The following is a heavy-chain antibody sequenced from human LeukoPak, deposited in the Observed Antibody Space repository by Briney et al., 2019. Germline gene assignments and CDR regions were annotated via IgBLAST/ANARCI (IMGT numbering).Heavy chain of an antibody. Sequence: GGSLRLSCAASGFTLSSYAIHWVRQAPGKGLEWVAVISYDGSNKYYADSVKGRFTISRDNSKNTLYLQMNSLRAEDTAVYYCARGRDGYNYGGFDYGGQGTLVTVS. J-gene: IGHJ4*02. D-gene: IGHD5-24*01. V-gene: IGHV3-30*04. CDR1: GFTLSSYA. CDR2: ISYDGSNK. CDR3: ARGRDGYNYGGFDY.